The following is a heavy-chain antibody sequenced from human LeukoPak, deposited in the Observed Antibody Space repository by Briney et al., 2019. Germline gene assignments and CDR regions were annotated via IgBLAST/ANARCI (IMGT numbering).Heavy chain of an antibody. V-gene: IGHV1-2*02. D-gene: IGHD3-10*01. CDR2: INPNSGGT. J-gene: IGHJ4*02. CDR1: GYTFTGYY. CDR3: ATLWFGEQYYFDY. Sequence: AASVKVSCKASGYTFTGYYMHWVRQAPGQGLEWMGWINPNSGGTNYAQKFQGRVTMTRDTSISIAYMELSRLRSDDTAVYYCATLWFGEQYYFDYWGQGTLVSLSS.